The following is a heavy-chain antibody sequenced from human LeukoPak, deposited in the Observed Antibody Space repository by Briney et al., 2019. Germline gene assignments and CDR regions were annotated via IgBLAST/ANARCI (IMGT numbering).Heavy chain of an antibody. V-gene: IGHV3-23*01. D-gene: IGHD5-24*01. CDR1: GFTFSSYA. J-gene: IGHJ4*02. CDR3: AKGLEYLDY. Sequence: GGSLRLSCAASGFTFSSYAMSWVRQAPGKGLEWVSGISGSGGSTYYADSVKGRFTISRDNSKNTLYLRMNSLRAEDAAVYFCAKGLEYLDYWGQGTLDTVSS. CDR2: ISGSGGST.